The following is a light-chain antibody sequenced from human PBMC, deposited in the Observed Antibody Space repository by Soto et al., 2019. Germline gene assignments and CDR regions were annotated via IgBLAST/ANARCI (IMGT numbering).Light chain of an antibody. CDR2: DVN. Sequence: QSVLTQPASVSGSPGQSIAISCTGTSRDVGAYNSVSWYQQHPGKVPKLLIYDVNNRPSEISTRFSGSKSGNTASLTISGLQAEDEADYYCSSYTTSGNYVFGTGTKVTGL. CDR1: SRDVGAYNS. V-gene: IGLV2-14*01. CDR3: SSYTTSGNYV. J-gene: IGLJ1*01.